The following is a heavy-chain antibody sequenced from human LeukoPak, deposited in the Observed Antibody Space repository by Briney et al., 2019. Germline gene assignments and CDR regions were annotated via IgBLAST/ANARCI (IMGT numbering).Heavy chain of an antibody. CDR2: IKSKTDGGTT. CDR1: GFTLSSYA. J-gene: IGHJ4*02. CDR3: TPDILTGYPLYPPIDY. D-gene: IGHD3-9*01. Sequence: GGSLRLSCAASGFTLSSYAMSWVRQAPGKGLEWVGRIKSKTDGGTTDYAAPVKGRFTISRDDSKNTLYLQMNSLKTEDTAVYYCTPDILTGYPLYPPIDYWGQGTLVTVSS. V-gene: IGHV3-15*01.